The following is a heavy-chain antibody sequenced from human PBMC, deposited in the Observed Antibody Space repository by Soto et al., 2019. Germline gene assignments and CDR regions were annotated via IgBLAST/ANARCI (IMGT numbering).Heavy chain of an antibody. J-gene: IGHJ6*02. Sequence: LRLSCAASGFTFSSYGMHWVRQAPGKGLEWVAVISYDGSNKYYADSVKGRFTISRDSSKNTLYLEMNSLRPEDTAVYYCAKGEYYYGSGSPYYGMDVWGQGTTVTVSS. D-gene: IGHD3-10*01. V-gene: IGHV3-30*18. CDR2: ISYDGSNK. CDR3: AKGEYYYGSGSPYYGMDV. CDR1: GFTFSSYG.